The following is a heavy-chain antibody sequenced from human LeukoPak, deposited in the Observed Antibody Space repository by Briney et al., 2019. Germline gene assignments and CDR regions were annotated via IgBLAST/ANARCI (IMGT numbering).Heavy chain of an antibody. V-gene: IGHV3-30*02. Sequence: PGGSLRLSCAASGFTFSSYGMHWVRQAPGKGLEWVAFIRYDGSNKDYADSVKGRFTISRDNSKNTLYLQMNSLRGEDTAVYYCARGSYYYGDYWGQGTLVAVSS. CDR2: IRYDGSNK. J-gene: IGHJ4*02. CDR1: GFTFSSYG. D-gene: IGHD1-26*01. CDR3: ARGSYYYGDY.